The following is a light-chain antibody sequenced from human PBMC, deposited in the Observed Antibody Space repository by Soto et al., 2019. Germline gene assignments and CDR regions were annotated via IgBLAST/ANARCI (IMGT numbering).Light chain of an antibody. CDR1: QSVTSS. J-gene: IGKJ4*01. CDR2: DVS. Sequence: ETVLTQSPATLSLSPGDRATLSCRASQSVTSSLAWFQQKPGQAPRLLIYDVSRRATAIPARFSGSGSGTDFTLTISSLEPEDFAVYYCQQRTSWPTFGGGTKVEIK. V-gene: IGKV3-11*01. CDR3: QQRTSWPT.